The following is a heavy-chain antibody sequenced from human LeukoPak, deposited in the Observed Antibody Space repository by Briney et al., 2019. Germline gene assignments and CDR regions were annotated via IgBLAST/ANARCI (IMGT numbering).Heavy chain of an antibody. D-gene: IGHD3-10*01. CDR3: AKSVYGSGNY. CDR1: GFTISSYG. J-gene: IGHJ4*02. V-gene: IGHV3-23*01. CDR2: ISGGTT. Sequence: PGGSLRLSCAASGFTISSYGMSWVRQAPGKGLEWVSSISGGTTYYADSVKGRFTFSRDNSKNIVSLQMNSLRAEDTAVYYCAKSVYGSGNYWGQGTLVTVSS.